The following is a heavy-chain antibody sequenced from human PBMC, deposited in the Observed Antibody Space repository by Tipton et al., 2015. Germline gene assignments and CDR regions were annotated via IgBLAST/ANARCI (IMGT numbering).Heavy chain of an antibody. CDR1: SDSINKYY. CDR2: IQFSGAT. Sequence: LRLSCTVSSDSINKYYWSWIRQPPGKELEWIGYIQFSGATNYNPSLESRVSISVDTSKNQFSLKMSSVTAADTAVYFCARDLELGMDVWGQGTTVTVS. V-gene: IGHV4-59*01. CDR3: ARDLELGMDV. D-gene: IGHD1-7*01. J-gene: IGHJ6*02.